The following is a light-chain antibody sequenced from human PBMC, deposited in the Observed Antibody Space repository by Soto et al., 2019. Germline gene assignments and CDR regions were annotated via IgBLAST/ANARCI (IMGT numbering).Light chain of an antibody. CDR3: QSYDSSLSGYV. J-gene: IGLJ1*01. V-gene: IGLV1-40*01. CDR2: GNS. Sequence: QSVLTQPPSVSGAPGQRVTISCTGSSSNIGAGYDVNWYQQLPGTAPKLLIYGNSNRSSGVPDRFSGSKSGTSASLAITGLRAEDEADYYCQSYDSSLSGYVFGTGTKVTVL. CDR1: SSNIGAGYD.